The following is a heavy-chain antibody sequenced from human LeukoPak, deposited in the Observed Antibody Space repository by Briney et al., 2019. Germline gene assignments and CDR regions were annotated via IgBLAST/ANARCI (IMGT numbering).Heavy chain of an antibody. J-gene: IGHJ4*02. D-gene: IGHD3-3*01. CDR3: VRAAYDFWSGYHFDY. CDR2: IKQDGSEK. V-gene: IGHV3-7*01. CDR1: GFTFSNFW. Sequence: PGGSLRLSCAASGFTFSNFWMNWVRQAPGKGLEWVARIKQDGSEKYYVDSVKGRFTMSRDNAKTSLYLQMNSLRAEDTAVYYCVRAAYDFWSGYHFDYWGQGTLVTVSS.